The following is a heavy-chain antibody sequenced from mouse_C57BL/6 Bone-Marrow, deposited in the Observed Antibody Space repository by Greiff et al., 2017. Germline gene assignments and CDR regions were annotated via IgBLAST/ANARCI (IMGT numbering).Heavy chain of an antibody. CDR1: GYTFTSYW. V-gene: IGHV1-7*01. D-gene: IGHD1-1*01. CDR2: INPSSGYT. J-gene: IGHJ2*01. Sequence: VQLQQSGAELAKPGASVKLSCKASGYTFTSYWMHWVKQRPGQGLEWIGYINPSSGYTKYNQKFKDKATLTADKSSSTAYMQLSSLTYEDSAVYYCANYYGSSYGYLDYWGQGTTLTVSS. CDR3: ANYYGSSYGYLDY.